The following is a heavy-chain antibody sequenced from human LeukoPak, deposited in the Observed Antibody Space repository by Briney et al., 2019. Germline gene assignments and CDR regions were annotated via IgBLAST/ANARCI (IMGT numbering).Heavy chain of an antibody. J-gene: IGHJ5*02. D-gene: IGHD1-7*01. CDR3: AKGTRFDP. Sequence: PSETLSLTCTVSGGSISSYYWSWIRQPAGKGLEWIGRIYTSGSTNYNPSFKSRVTMSVDTSKSQFSLNLSSVTAADTAVYFCAKGTRFDPWGQGTLVTVSS. CDR1: GGSISSYY. V-gene: IGHV4-4*07. CDR2: IYTSGST.